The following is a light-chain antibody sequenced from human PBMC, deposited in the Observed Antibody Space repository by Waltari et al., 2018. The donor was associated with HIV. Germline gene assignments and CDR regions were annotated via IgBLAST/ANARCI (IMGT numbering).Light chain of an antibody. CDR3: QAWDSFTGV. Sequence: SFELTQPPSVSVSPGQTASITCSGDQLGGNSASWYQHKPGQSPVLVIYHDTKRPSWIPERFSWSSSGNTVTLTIGGTQALDEAVYYCQAWDSFTGVFGGGTKLTVL. V-gene: IGLV3-1*01. CDR2: HDT. J-gene: IGLJ3*02. CDR1: QLGGNS.